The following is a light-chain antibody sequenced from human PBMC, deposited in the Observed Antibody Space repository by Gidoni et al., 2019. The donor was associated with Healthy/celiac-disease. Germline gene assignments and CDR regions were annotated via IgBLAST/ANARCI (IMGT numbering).Light chain of an antibody. CDR2: EVS. J-gene: IGLJ2*01. CDR3: SSYAGSNVV. CDR1: SSDVGGYNY. Sequence: QYALTQPPSASGSPGQSVTISCTGTSSDVGGYNYVSWYQQHPGNAPKLMMYEVSKRPSGVPDRFSGSKSGNTASLTVSGLQAEDEADYYCSSYAGSNVVFGGGTKLTVL. V-gene: IGLV2-8*01.